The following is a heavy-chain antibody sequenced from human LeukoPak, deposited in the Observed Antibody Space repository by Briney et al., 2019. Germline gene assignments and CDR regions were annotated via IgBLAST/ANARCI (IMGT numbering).Heavy chain of an antibody. CDR1: GGSISSSSYY. Sequence: SETLSLTCTVSGGSISSSSYYWGWIRQPPGRGLEWIGSIYYSGSTYYNPSLKSRVTISVDTSKNQFSLKLSSVTAADTAVYYCAREGIYCSSTSCYTGGDAFDIWGQGTMVTVSS. J-gene: IGHJ3*02. D-gene: IGHD2-2*02. CDR2: IYYSGST. V-gene: IGHV4-39*02. CDR3: AREGIYCSSTSCYTGGDAFDI.